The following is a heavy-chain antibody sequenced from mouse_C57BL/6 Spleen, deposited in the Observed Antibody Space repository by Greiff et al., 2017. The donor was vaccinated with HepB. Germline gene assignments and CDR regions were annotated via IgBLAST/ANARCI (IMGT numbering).Heavy chain of an antibody. J-gene: IGHJ3*01. V-gene: IGHV1-50*01. D-gene: IGHD3-2*02. CDR1: GYTFTSYW. CDR3: ARSRQLRAWFAY. Sequence: QVQLKQPGAELVKPGASVKLSCKASGYTFTSYWMQWVKQRPGQGLEWIGEIDPSDSYTNYNQKFKGKATLTVDTSSSTAYMQLSSLTSEDSAVYYCARSRQLRAWFAYWGQGTLVTVSA. CDR2: IDPSDSYT.